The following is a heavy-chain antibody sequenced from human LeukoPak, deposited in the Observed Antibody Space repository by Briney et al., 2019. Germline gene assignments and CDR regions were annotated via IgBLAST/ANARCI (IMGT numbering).Heavy chain of an antibody. V-gene: IGHV3-23*01. D-gene: IGHD6-19*01. CDR2: ISGSTGST. CDR3: ARRSGIAVAGAFDY. Sequence: GGSLRLSCAASGFTFSSNAMSWIRQAPGKGLEWVSIISGSTGSTHYAESVKGRFTISRDKSKNTLNLQMNSPRAEDTAVYYCARRSGIAVAGAFDYWGQGTLVTVSS. J-gene: IGHJ4*02. CDR1: GFTFSSNA.